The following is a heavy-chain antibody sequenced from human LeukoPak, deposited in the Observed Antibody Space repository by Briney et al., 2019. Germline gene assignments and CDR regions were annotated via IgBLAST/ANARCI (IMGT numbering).Heavy chain of an antibody. V-gene: IGHV4-34*01. CDR1: GGSFSGYY. D-gene: IGHD6-13*01. J-gene: IGHJ1*01. Sequence: SETLSLTCAVYGGSFSGYYWSWIRQPPGKGLEWIGEINHSGSTNYNPSLKSRVTISVDTSKNQFSLKLSSVTAADTAVYYCARGRPYSSSWYAYQHWGQGTLVTVSS. CDR3: ARGRPYSSSWYAYQH. CDR2: INHSGST.